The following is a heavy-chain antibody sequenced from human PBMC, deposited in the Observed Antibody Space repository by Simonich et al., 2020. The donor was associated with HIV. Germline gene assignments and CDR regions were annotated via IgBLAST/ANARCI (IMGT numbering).Heavy chain of an antibody. Sequence: QVQLQQWGAGLLKPSETLSLTCAVYGGSFSGHYWSWIRQPPGKGLEWMGEINQHGMTNYNPPLKSRDLIFVATSKSQFSRKLSSVTAADTAVYYCARHVSNYYGSGTYYKRGVWFDPWGQGTLVTVSS. CDR2: INQHGMT. V-gene: IGHV4-34*01. J-gene: IGHJ5*02. CDR3: ARHVSNYYGSGTYYKRGVWFDP. D-gene: IGHD3-10*01. CDR1: GGSFSGHY.